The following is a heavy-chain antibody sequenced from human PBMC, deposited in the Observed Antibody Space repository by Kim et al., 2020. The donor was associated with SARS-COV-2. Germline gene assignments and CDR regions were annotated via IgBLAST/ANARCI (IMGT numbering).Heavy chain of an antibody. CDR1: GYTFTSYY. CDR2: INPSGGST. V-gene: IGHV1-46*03. Sequence: ASVKVSCKASGYTFTSYYMHWVRQAPGQGLEWMGIINPSGGSTSYARKFQGRVTMTRDTSTSTVYMELSSLRSEDTAVYYCARDRGIPRHIVVVVAATSGGMDVWGQGTTVTVSS. CDR3: ARDRGIPRHIVVVVAATSGGMDV. D-gene: IGHD2-15*01. J-gene: IGHJ6*02.